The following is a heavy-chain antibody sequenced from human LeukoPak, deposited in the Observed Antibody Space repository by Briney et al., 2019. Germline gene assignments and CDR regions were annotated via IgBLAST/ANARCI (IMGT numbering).Heavy chain of an antibody. CDR1: GFTFDDYA. J-gene: IGHJ3*01. D-gene: IGHD3-10*01. V-gene: IGHV3-43D*04. CDR3: TRDRGDA. Sequence: GGSLRLSCAASGFTFDDYAMQWVRQVPGKGLEWVSLISWDSNRTHYADSMKGRITISRDNSTNSLYLQMTSLGAEDTALYYCTRDRGDAWGQGTMVTVSP. CDR2: ISWDSNRT.